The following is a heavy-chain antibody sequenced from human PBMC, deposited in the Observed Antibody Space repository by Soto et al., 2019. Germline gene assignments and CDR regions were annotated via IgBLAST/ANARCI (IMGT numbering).Heavy chain of an antibody. J-gene: IGHJ5*02. CDR2: IYYSGST. D-gene: IGHD2-2*01. CDR1: GGSISSYY. CDR3: ARHVPLIVVVPAAMGWFDP. V-gene: IGHV4-59*08. Sequence: SETLSLTCTVSGGSISSYYWSWIRQPPGKGLEWIGYIYYSGSTNYNPSLKSRVTISVDTSKNQFSLKLSSVTAADTAVYYCARHVPLIVVVPAAMGWFDPWGQGTLVTVSS.